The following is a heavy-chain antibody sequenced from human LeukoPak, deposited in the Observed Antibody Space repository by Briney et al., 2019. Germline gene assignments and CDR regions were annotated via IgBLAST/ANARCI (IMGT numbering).Heavy chain of an antibody. CDR2: IYTSGST. D-gene: IGHD3-10*01. V-gene: IGHV4-38-2*02. J-gene: IGHJ4*01. Sequence: PSETLSLTCTVSGYSISSGYYWGWIRQPPGKGLEWIGRIYTSGSTNYNPSLKSRVTISVDTSKNQFSLKLSSVTAADTAVYYCARAPPYSGSPDYWGQGTLVTVSS. CDR3: ARAPPYSGSPDY. CDR1: GYSISSGYY.